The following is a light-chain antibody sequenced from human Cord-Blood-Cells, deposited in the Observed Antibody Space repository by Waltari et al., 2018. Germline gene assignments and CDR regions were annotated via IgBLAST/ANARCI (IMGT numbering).Light chain of an antibody. V-gene: IGLV2-18*02. CDR1: SSDVGSYNR. Sequence: QSALTQPPSVSGSPGQSVTISCTGTSSDVGSYNRVSWYQQPPGPAPKLMIYEVSNRPAGGPDRFSGSQSCNTASLTISGLQAEDEADYYCSSYTSSSTWVFGGGTKLTVL. CDR3: SSYTSSSTWV. J-gene: IGLJ3*02. CDR2: EVS.